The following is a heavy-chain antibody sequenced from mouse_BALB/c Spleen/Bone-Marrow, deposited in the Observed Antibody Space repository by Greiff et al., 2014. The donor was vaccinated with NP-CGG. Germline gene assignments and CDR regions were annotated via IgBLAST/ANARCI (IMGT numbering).Heavy chain of an antibody. CDR2: TDPANGDT. V-gene: IGHV14-3*02. Sequence: VQLKESGAELAKPGASVKLSCTASGFNIKDTYMHWVKQRPEQGLEWIGRTDPANGDTKYDPKFQGKATITADTSSNTAYLQLSSLTSEDTAVYYCTKPSFYYGSSYWYFDVWGAGTTVTVSS. D-gene: IGHD1-1*01. CDR3: TKPSFYYGSSYWYFDV. J-gene: IGHJ1*01. CDR1: GFNIKDTY.